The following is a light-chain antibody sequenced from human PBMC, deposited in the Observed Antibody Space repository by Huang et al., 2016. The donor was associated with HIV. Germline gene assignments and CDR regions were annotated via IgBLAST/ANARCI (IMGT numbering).Light chain of an antibody. Sequence: EIVLTQSPGTLSLFPGQRATLTCRASQAISNHLAWYQQKPGQAPRILIYDASNRVTCISPIFSGSGSGTDFTLTISSLEPGDFAVYYCQQRDDRLTFGGGTSVE. CDR3: QQRDDRLT. CDR1: QAISNH. J-gene: IGKJ4*01. V-gene: IGKV3-11*01. CDR2: DAS.